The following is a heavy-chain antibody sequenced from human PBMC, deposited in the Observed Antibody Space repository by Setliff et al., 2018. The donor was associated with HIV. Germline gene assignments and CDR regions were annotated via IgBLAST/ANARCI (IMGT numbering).Heavy chain of an antibody. CDR3: ARHSIAVVIGVPERDDAFDI. Sequence: PSETLSLTCTVSGGSISSYYWSWIRQPPGKGLEWIGHIYTSGSTNYNPSLRSRVTISVDTSKNHFSLRLSSVTAADTAVYYCARHSIAVVIGVPERDDAFDIWGHGTMVTVSS. CDR1: GGSISSYY. J-gene: IGHJ3*02. D-gene: IGHD2-21*01. CDR2: IYTSGST. V-gene: IGHV4-59*08.